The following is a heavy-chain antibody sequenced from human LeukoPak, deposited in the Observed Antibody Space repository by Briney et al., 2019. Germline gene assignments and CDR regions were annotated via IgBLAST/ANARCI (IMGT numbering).Heavy chain of an antibody. CDR3: ASSARVGAITYFDY. CDR1: GGSISSYY. J-gene: IGHJ4*02. D-gene: IGHD1-26*01. Sequence: PSETLSLTCTVSGGSISSYYWSWIRQPPGKGLEWIGYIYYSGSTNYNPSLKSRVTISVDTSKNQFSLKLSSVTAADTAVYYCASSARVGAITYFDYWGQGTLVTVSS. CDR2: IYYSGST. V-gene: IGHV4-59*01.